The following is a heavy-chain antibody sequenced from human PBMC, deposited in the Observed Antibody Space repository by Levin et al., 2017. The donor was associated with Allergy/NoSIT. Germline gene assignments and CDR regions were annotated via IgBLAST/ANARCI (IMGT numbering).Heavy chain of an antibody. CDR2: IYYSGNT. CDR3: ARGRNSSCWSRFDY. Sequence: SQTLSLTCTVSGGSISTYYWTWIRQPPGKGLEWIGNIYYSGNTNYNPSLKSRVTMSIDTSKKQFSLKLSSVTAADTAMYYCARGRNSSCWSRFDYWGQGMLVTVSS. J-gene: IGHJ4*02. V-gene: IGHV4-59*01. CDR1: GGSISTYY. D-gene: IGHD6-19*01.